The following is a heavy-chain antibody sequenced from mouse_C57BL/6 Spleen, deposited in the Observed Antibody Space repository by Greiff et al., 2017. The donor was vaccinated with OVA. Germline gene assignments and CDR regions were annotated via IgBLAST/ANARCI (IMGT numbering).Heavy chain of an antibody. CDR1: GYSFTGYY. D-gene: IGHD2-3*01. CDR2: INPSTGGT. Sequence: EVQLQQSGPELVKPGASVKISCKASGYSFTGYYMNWVKQSPEKSLEWIGEINPSTGGTTYNQKFKAKATLTVDKSSSTAYMQLKRLTSEDSAVYYCARRGWLLQYAMDYWGQGTSVTVSS. V-gene: IGHV1-42*01. J-gene: IGHJ4*01. CDR3: ARRGWLLQYAMDY.